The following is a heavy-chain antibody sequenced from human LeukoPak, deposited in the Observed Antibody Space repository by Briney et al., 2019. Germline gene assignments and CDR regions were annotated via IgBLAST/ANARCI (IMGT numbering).Heavy chain of an antibody. J-gene: IGHJ4*02. CDR3: ARGAVRAYDYDYVWGDGDFDY. Sequence: ASVKVSCKASGYTFTNYGISWVRQAPGQGLEWMGWISVYNGNTNYAQKLQGRVTMTTDTSTSTAYMELRSLRSDDTAVYYCARGAVRAYDYDYVWGDGDFDYWGQGTLVTVSS. CDR2: ISVYNGNT. D-gene: IGHD3-16*01. V-gene: IGHV1-18*01. CDR1: GYTFTNYG.